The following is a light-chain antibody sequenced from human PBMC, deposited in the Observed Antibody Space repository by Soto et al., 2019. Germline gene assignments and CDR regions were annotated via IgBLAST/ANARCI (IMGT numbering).Light chain of an antibody. Sequence: QSALTQPASVSGSPGQSITISCTGTNSDVGSYNLVSWYRQYPGKAPKLMIYEASKRPSGVSDRFSGSKSGNTASLTISGLQAEDEADYYCCSYGGSSNYVVFGGGTKVTVL. V-gene: IGLV2-23*01. CDR1: NSDVGSYNL. CDR2: EAS. J-gene: IGLJ2*01. CDR3: CSYGGSSNYVV.